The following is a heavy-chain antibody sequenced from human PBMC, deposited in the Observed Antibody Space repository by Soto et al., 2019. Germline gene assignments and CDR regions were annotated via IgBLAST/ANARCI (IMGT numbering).Heavy chain of an antibody. J-gene: IGHJ2*01. CDR1: GFTFSSYG. CDR2: ISYDGSNK. D-gene: IGHD1-26*01. Sequence: GGSLRLSCAASGFTFSSYGMHWVRQAPGKGLEWVAVISYDGSNKYYADSVKGRFTISRDNSKNTLYLQMNSLRAEDTAVYYCAKTLRGSSDYWYFDLWGRGTLVTVSS. CDR3: AKTLRGSSDYWYFDL. V-gene: IGHV3-30*18.